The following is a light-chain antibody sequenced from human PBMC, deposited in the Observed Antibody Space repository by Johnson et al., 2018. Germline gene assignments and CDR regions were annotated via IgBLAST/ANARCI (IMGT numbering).Light chain of an antibody. CDR2: ENN. Sequence: QSVLTQPPSVSAAPGQKVTISCSGSSSNIGNNYVSWYQQLPGTAPKLLIYENNKRPSGIPDRVSGSKSGTSATLGITGLQTGDEADYYGGTWDSSLSSVNVFGTGTKVTVL. CDR3: GTWDSSLSSVNV. J-gene: IGLJ1*01. V-gene: IGLV1-51*02. CDR1: SSNIGNNY.